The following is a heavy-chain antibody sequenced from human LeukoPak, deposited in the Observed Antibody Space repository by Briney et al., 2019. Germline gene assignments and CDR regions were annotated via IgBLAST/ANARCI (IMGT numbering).Heavy chain of an antibody. CDR1: GFTFSDYY. CDR2: ISSRENTI. CDR3: ARVPRYGSGSYYSLDH. V-gene: IGHV3-11*01. D-gene: IGHD3-10*01. Sequence: GGSLRLSCAASGFTFSDYYMSWIRQAPGKGLEWISYISSRENTIYYADSVKGRFTISRDSAKNSLYLQMNSLRADDTAAYYCARVPRYGSGSYYSLDHWGQGTLVTVSS. J-gene: IGHJ4*02.